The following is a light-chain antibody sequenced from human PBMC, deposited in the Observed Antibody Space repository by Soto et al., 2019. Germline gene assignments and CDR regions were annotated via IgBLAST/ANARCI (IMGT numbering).Light chain of an antibody. Sequence: DIQMTQSPSTLSASVGDRVTITCRASQTISSWLAWYQQKPGKAPKLLIYKASTLESGVPSRFSGSGSGTEFTLTISNLQPDDFASYYCQQYNSYSPEWTFGQGTKVDIK. J-gene: IGKJ1*01. CDR2: KAS. CDR3: QQYNSYSPEWT. V-gene: IGKV1-5*03. CDR1: QTISSW.